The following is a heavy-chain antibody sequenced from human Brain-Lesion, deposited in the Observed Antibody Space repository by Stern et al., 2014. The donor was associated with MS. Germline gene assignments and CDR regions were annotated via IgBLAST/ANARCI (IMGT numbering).Heavy chain of an antibody. Sequence: QVQLVESGAEVKKPGASVKVSCKASGYTFTGYYMHLVRQAPGQGLEWMGWINPKSGGTNYAQKFQGWVTMTRDTSINTAYMELSRLRSDDTAVYYCATYYYDSTGYNDFWGQGTLVTVSS. D-gene: IGHD3-22*01. CDR1: GYTFTGYY. J-gene: IGHJ4*02. V-gene: IGHV1-2*04. CDR3: ATYYYDSTGYNDF. CDR2: INPKSGGT.